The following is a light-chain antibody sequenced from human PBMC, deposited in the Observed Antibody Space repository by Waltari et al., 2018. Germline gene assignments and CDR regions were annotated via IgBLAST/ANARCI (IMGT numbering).Light chain of an antibody. CDR2: DAS. J-gene: IGKJ2*01. CDR3: QQSHTAPLYT. CDR1: QTVGTR. Sequence: DIQMTQSPSSLSASVGDRVIITCRATQTVGTRLNWYQQRPGKAPKLLVYDASSLQSGVPSRFSCSGSGTDCALTISSLQPEDVATYYCQQSHTAPLYTFGQGTKVEVK. V-gene: IGKV1-39*01.